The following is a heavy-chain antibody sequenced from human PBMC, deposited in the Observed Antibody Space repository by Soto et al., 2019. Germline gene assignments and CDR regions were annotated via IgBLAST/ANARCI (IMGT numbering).Heavy chain of an antibody. CDR2: MYYTGST. Sequence: PSETLSLTCTVTGGSINSPSWSWIREPPGKGLEWIAYMYYTGSTTYNPSLKSRVTMSLDTSKNQFSLRLSSVTAADTAVYYCARDGPLERGNAFDIWGQGTLVTVSS. D-gene: IGHD1-1*01. V-gene: IGHV4-59*11. CDR3: ARDGPLERGNAFDI. CDR1: GGSINSPS. J-gene: IGHJ3*02.